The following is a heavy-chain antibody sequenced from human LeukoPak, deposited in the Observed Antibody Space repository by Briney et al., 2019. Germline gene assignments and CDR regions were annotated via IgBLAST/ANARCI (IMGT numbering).Heavy chain of an antibody. CDR1: GGSISSSSYY. Sequence: SETLSLTCTVSGGSISSSSYYWGWIRQPPGKGLEWIGSIYYSGSTYYNPSLKSRVTISVDTSKNQFSLKLSSVTAADTAVYYCARVSLLYSSGWYYFDYWGQGTLVTVS. CDR2: IYYSGST. D-gene: IGHD6-19*01. CDR3: ARVSLLYSSGWYYFDY. J-gene: IGHJ4*02. V-gene: IGHV4-39*07.